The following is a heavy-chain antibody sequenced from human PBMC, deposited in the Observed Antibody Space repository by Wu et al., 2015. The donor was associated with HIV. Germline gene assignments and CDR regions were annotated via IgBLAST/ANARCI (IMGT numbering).Heavy chain of an antibody. CDR2: ISAYNGNT. J-gene: IGHJ4*02. V-gene: IGHV1-18*01. D-gene: IGHD3-22*01. CDR3: AREGNYYDSSGYFAHLDY. CDR1: GYTFTNYG. Sequence: GAEVKKPGASVKVSCKASGYTFTNYGISWVRQAPGQGLEWMGWISAYNGNTNYAQKLQGRVTMTTDTSTSTACMELRSLRSDDTAVYYCAREGNYYDSSGYFAHLDYWGQGTLVTVSS.